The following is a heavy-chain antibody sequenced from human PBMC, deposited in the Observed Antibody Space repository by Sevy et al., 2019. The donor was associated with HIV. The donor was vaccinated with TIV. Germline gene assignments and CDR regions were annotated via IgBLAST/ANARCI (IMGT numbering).Heavy chain of an antibody. CDR3: AKHYSSGAFDI. J-gene: IGHJ3*02. CDR2: ISSGDNT. CDR1: GFTFSSYA. Sequence: GGSLRLSCAASGFTFSSYAVSWVRQAPGKGLEWVSAISSGDNTYYADSVKGRFTISRENSKNTLYLQMNSLRAEDTAVYYCAKHYSSGAFDIWGQGTMVTVSS. V-gene: IGHV3-23*01. D-gene: IGHD6-25*01.